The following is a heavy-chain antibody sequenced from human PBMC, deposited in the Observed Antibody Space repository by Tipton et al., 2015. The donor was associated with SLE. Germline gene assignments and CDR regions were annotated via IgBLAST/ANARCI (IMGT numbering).Heavy chain of an antibody. J-gene: IGHJ3*02. V-gene: IGHV4-39*07. CDR2: IYHSGST. Sequence: TLSLTCTVSGGSISSGSYYWSWIRQPPGKGLEWIGSIYHSGSTYYNPSLKSRVTISVDTSKNQFSLKLSSVTAADTAVYYCARDYHYDSSRRASDIWGQGTVVTVSS. D-gene: IGHD3-22*01. CDR1: GGSISSGSYY. CDR3: ARDYHYDSSRRASDI.